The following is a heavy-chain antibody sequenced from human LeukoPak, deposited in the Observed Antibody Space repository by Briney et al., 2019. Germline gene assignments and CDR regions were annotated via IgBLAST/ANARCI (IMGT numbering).Heavy chain of an antibody. CDR2: IYYSGST. CDR1: GGSITRGDYY. D-gene: IGHD5-18*01. Sequence: SETLSLTCTVSGGSITRGDYYWSWIRQPPGKGLEWIGYIYYSGSTYYNPSLKSRVTISVDTSKNQFSLKLSSVTAADTAVYYCAREGPGYSYGKGYFDYWGQGTLVTVSS. V-gene: IGHV4-30-4*01. J-gene: IGHJ4*02. CDR3: AREGPGYSYGKGYFDY.